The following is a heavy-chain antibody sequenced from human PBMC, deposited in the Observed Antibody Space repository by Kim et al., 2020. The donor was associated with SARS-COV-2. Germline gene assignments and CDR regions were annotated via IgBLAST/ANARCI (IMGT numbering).Heavy chain of an antibody. CDR1: GYTFTGYY. V-gene: IGHV1-2*04. J-gene: IGHJ6*02. D-gene: IGHD1-1*01. CDR2: INPNSGVT. Sequence: ASVKVFCKASGYTFTGYYMHWVRQAPGQGLEWMGWINPNSGVTNYAQKFQGWVTMTRDTSISTAYMELSRLRSDDTAVYYCAREMYNWNGVLYSYYGMDVWGQGTTVTVSS. CDR3: AREMYNWNGVLYSYYGMDV.